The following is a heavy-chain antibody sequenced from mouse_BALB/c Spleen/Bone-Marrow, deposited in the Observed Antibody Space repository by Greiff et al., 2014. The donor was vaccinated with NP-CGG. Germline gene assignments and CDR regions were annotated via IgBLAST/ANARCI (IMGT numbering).Heavy chain of an antibody. J-gene: IGHJ3*01. CDR3: GGLGPRFEFAY. V-gene: IGHV14-3*02. CDR2: IDPANGNT. Sequence: EVQRVESGAELVKPGASVKLSCTASGFNIKDTYMHWVKQRPEQGLEWIGRIDPANGNTKYDPKFQGKATITADKSSNTAYLQLSSLTAEDTAVYYCGGLGPRFEFAYWGQGTLVTVSA. CDR1: GFNIKDTY.